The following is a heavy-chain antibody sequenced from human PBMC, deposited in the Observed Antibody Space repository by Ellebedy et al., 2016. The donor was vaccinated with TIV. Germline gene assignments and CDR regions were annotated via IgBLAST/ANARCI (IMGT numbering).Heavy chain of an antibody. CDR3: ARGDNYYFDSSGYYYSY. V-gene: IGHV1-46*01. Sequence: ASVKVSCKASGYTFTSYFLYWVRQAPGQGLEWMGIINPTSGSSNYAQKFQGRVTMTRDTSTSTAYLELSSLRSEDTAVYYCARGDNYYFDSSGYYYSYWGQGTLVTVSS. D-gene: IGHD3-22*01. CDR1: GYTFTSYF. CDR2: INPTSGSS. J-gene: IGHJ4*02.